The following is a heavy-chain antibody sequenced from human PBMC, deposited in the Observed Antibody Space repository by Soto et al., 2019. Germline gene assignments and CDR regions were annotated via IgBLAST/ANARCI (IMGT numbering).Heavy chain of an antibody. Sequence: KPSETLSLTCTVSGGSISSGGYYWSWIRQHTGKGLEWIGYIYYSGSTNYNPSLKSRVTISVDTSKNQFSLKLSSVTAADTAVYYCARGRTYGGWQVYYYYYGMDVWGQGTTVTVSS. V-gene: IGHV4-31*03. CDR3: ARGRTYGGWQVYYYYYGMDV. CDR1: GGSISSGGYY. CDR2: IYYSGST. J-gene: IGHJ6*02. D-gene: IGHD4-17*01.